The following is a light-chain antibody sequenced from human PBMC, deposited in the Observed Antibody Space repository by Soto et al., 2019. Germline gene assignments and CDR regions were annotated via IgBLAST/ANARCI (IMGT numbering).Light chain of an antibody. J-gene: IGLJ3*02. V-gene: IGLV2-14*01. Sequence: QSVLTQPASVSGSPGQSITISCTGTSSDVGGYNYVSWYQQHPGKAPKLMIYEVSNRPSGVSNRFSGSKSGNTASLTISGLQDEDAADYYCSSYTSSSTLGVFGGGTKLTVL. CDR1: SSDVGGYNY. CDR2: EVS. CDR3: SSYTSSSTLGV.